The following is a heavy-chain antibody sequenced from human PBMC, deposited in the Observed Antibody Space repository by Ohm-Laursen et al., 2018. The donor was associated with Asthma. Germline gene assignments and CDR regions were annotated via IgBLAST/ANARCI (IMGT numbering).Heavy chain of an antibody. CDR2: ISSSSSTI. D-gene: IGHD6-13*01. CDR1: GFTFSSYS. V-gene: IGHV3-48*01. J-gene: IGHJ4*02. CDR3: ARDHLSYSSSRGFDN. Sequence: GSLRLSCSASGFTFSSYSMNWVRQAPGKGLEWVSYISSSSSTIYYADSVKGRFTISRDNAKNSLYLQMNSLRAEDTAVYYCARDHLSYSSSRGFDNWGQGTLVTVSS.